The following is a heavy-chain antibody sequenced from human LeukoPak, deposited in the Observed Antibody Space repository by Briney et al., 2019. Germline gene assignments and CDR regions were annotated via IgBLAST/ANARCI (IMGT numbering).Heavy chain of an antibody. V-gene: IGHV4-34*01. Sequence: SETVSLTCAVYGGSFSGYYWSWIRQPPGKGLEWIGEINHSGSTNYNPSLKSRVTISVDTSKNQFSLKLSSVTAADTAVYYCARVRYYFDYWGQGTLVTVSS. CDR3: ARVRYYFDY. J-gene: IGHJ4*02. CDR2: INHSGST. CDR1: GGSFSGYY.